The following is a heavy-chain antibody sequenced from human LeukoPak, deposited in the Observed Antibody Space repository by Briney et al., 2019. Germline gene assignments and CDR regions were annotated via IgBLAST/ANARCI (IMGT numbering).Heavy chain of an antibody. J-gene: IGHJ4*02. CDR3: ARLQSGYDLYYFDY. CDR1: GGSISSYY. V-gene: IGHV4-4*09. Sequence: SETLSLTCTVSGGSISSYYWSWIRQPPGKGLEWIGYIYTSGSTNYNPSLKSRVTISVDTSKNQFSLKLSSVTAADTAVYYCARLQSGYDLYYFDYWGQGTLVTVSS. D-gene: IGHD5-12*01. CDR2: IYTSGST.